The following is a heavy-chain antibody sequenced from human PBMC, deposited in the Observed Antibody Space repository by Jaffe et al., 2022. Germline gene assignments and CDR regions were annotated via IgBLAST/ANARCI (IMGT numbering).Heavy chain of an antibody. CDR1: GGTFSSYA. CDR2: IIPIFGTA. V-gene: IGHV1-69*05. D-gene: IGHD3-22*01. Sequence: QVQLVQSGAEVKKPGSSVKVSCKASGGTFSSYAISWVRQAPGQGLEWMGGIIPIFGTANYAQKFQGRVTITTDESTSTAYMELSSLRSEDTAVYYCAREDYYDSSGYYYVKPWYFDLWGRGTLVTVSS. CDR3: AREDYYDSSGYYYVKPWYFDL. J-gene: IGHJ2*01.